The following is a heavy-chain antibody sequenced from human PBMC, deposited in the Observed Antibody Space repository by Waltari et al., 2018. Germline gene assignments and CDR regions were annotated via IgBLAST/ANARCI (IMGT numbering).Heavy chain of an antibody. CDR3: ARGEGGANEY. D-gene: IGHD1-26*01. Sequence: EVQLVESGGGLVQPGGSLRLFCAASGFTFRNYEMNWVRQAPGKGLEWVSCISSGASTIYYADSVKGRFTISRDNAKNSVYLQMNSLRAEDTAIYYCARGEGGANEYWGQGTLVTVSS. CDR2: ISSGASTI. V-gene: IGHV3-48*03. J-gene: IGHJ4*02. CDR1: GFTFRNYE.